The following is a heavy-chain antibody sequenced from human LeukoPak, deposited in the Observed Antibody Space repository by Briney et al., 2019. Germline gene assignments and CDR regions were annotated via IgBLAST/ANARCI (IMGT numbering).Heavy chain of an antibody. Sequence: PSETLSLTCAVYGGSFSGYYWSWIRQPPGKGLEWIGEINHSGSTNYNPSLKSRVTISVDTSKNQFSLKLSSVTAADTAVYYCARSTILRNWFDPWGQGTLVTVSS. CDR1: GGSFSGYY. CDR2: INHSGST. V-gene: IGHV4-34*01. J-gene: IGHJ5*02. D-gene: IGHD3-9*01. CDR3: ARSTILRNWFDP.